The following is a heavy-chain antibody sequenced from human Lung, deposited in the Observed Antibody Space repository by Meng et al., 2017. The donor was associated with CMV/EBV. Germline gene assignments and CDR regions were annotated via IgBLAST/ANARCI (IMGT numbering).Heavy chain of an antibody. CDR2: IYHSGST. CDR3: ARADKVRFDY. Sequence: LQGSAPGLVKPSGPLSLTCAVAGGSMSSANWWSWVRQPPGKGLEWIGEIYHSGSTNYNPSLKSRVSISVDKSKNQFSLKLSSVTAADTAVYYCARADKVRFDYWGQGTLVTVSS. J-gene: IGHJ4*02. V-gene: IGHV4-4*02. CDR1: GGSMSSANW.